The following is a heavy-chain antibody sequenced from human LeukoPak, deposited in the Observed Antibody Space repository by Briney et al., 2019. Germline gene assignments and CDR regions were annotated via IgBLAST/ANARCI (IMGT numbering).Heavy chain of an antibody. V-gene: IGHV3-33*01. CDR2: MWYDESNK. D-gene: IGHD5-18*01. J-gene: IGHJ4*02. CDR3: ARDRDPAMVSRNFDW. Sequence: PGRSLRLSCAASGFTLSRYGMHWVRQAPGKGLEWVAVMWYDESNKYYSDSVKGRFTISRDNSKNTLYLQMNSLRAEDTAVYYCARDRDPAMVSRNFDWWGQGTLVTVSS. CDR1: GFTLSRYG.